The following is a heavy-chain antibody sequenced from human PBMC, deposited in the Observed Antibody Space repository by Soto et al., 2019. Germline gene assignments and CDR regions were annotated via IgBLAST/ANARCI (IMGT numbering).Heavy chain of an antibody. D-gene: IGHD5-12*01. Sequence: SETLSLTCTVSGGTIYSSHWSWIRQSPGKGLEYIGFMSYTGSANYNPSLKTRVTMSVDTSKSQFSLRLSSVTAADTAVYFCASLRGDRYKHLDYWGQGTLVTVS. CDR1: GGTIYSSH. CDR3: ASLRGDRYKHLDY. J-gene: IGHJ4*02. V-gene: IGHV4-59*01. CDR2: MSYTGSA.